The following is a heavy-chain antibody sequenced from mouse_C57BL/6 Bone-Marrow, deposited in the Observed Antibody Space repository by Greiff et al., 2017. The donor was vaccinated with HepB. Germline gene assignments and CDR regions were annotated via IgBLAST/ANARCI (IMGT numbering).Heavy chain of an antibody. CDR3: ARDEYHYVDD. CDR2: IYPRCGNT. D-gene: IGHD5-2*01. CDR1: GYTFTSYG. V-gene: IGHV1-81*01. J-gene: IGHJ2*01. Sequence: QVQLQQSGAELARPGASVTLSCKASGYTFTSYGISWVKQRTGQGLEWIGEIYPRCGNTYYNEKFKGKATLTADKSSSKAYMELRSLTSEDSAVYMRARDEYHYVDDWGQGTTLTVSS.